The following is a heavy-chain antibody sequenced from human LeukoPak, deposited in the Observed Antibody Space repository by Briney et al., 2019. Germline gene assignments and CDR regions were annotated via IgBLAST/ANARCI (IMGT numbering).Heavy chain of an antibody. CDR3: ARVTFWSGYYTHFDY. J-gene: IGHJ4*02. CDR1: GGSISSYY. V-gene: IGHV4-4*07. D-gene: IGHD3-3*01. CDR2: IYTTGST. Sequence: SETLSLTCTVSGGSISSYYWSWIRQPAGKGLEWIGRIYTTGSTHYNPSLKSRVTMSVDTSKNQFSLKLSSVTAADTAVYYCARVTFWSGYYTHFDYWGQGTLVTVSS.